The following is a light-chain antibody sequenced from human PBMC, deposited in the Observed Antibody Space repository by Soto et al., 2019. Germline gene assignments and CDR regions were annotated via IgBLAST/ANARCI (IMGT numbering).Light chain of an antibody. J-gene: IGLJ2*01. CDR3: SSYISSSTVV. V-gene: IGLV2-14*01. CDR1: SSDVGGYNY. CDR2: EVS. Sequence: QSALTQPASVSGSPGQSITISCTGTSSDVGGYNYVSWYQQHPGKAPKLMISEVSNRPSGVSNRFSGSKSGNTASLTISGLQAEDAADYYCSSYISSSTVVFGEGTKLTVL.